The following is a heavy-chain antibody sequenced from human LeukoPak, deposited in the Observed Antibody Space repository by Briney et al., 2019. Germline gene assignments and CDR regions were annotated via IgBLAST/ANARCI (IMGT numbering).Heavy chain of an antibody. CDR1: GYTLTELS. V-gene: IGHV1-24*01. J-gene: IGHJ4*02. Sequence: GASVKVSCKVSGYTLTELSMHWVRQAPGKGLEWMGGFDPEDGETIYAQKFQGRVTMTEDTATDTAYMELSSLGSEDTAVYYCATVTTKTESEPFDYWGQGTLVTVSS. CDR3: ATVTTKTESEPFDY. D-gene: IGHD4-11*01. CDR2: FDPEDGET.